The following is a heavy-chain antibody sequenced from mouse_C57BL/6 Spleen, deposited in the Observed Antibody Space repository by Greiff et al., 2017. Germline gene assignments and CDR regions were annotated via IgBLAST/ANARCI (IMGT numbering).Heavy chain of an antibody. J-gene: IGHJ1*03. CDR1: GYTFTDYY. V-gene: IGHV1-76*01. Sequence: QVQLQQSGAELVRPGASVKLSCKASGYTFTDYYINWVKQRPGQGLEWIARIYTGSGTTYYNEKFKGKATLTAEKSSSTAYMQLSSLTSEDSAVYFCARRGGSYGYFDVWGTGTTVTVSS. CDR3: ARRGGSYGYFDV. D-gene: IGHD1-1*02. CDR2: IYTGSGTT.